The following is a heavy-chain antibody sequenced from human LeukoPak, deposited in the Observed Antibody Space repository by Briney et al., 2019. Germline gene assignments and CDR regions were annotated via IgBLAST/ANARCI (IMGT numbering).Heavy chain of an antibody. CDR2: ISNSGVAT. J-gene: IGHJ5*02. Sequence: PGGSLRLSCAASGFAFSNYAMNWVRQAPGKGLEWISGISNSGVATNYADSVKGRFTIFRDNSKNMLYLQMNGLRAEDTAVYYCAKDWNPSPNWFAPWGQGALVIVSS. V-gene: IGHV3-23*01. D-gene: IGHD1-1*01. CDR1: GFAFSNYA. CDR3: AKDWNPSPNWFAP.